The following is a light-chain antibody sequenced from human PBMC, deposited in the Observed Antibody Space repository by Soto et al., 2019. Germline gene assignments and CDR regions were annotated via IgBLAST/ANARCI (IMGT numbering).Light chain of an antibody. Sequence: ESLLRQARTTRSSFPGASITLSFRARQAVNTRLAWYQHKPGQAPRLLIYLASNRAAGVPARFSGSGSGTDFTLTISRLEPEDFAVYYCQQYGSSPPITLGQGTLLEIK. V-gene: IGKV3-20*01. CDR1: QAVNTR. CDR2: LAS. CDR3: QQYGSSPPIT. J-gene: IGKJ5*01.